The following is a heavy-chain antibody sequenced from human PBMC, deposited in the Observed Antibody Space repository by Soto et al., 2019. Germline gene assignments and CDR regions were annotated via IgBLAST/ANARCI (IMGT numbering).Heavy chain of an antibody. D-gene: IGHD1-26*01. J-gene: IGHJ6*02. CDR1: GYTFTSYA. V-gene: IGHV1-3*01. CDR2: INAGNGNT. Sequence: ASVKVSCKASGYTFTSYAMHWVRQAPGQRLEWMGWINAGNGNTKYSQKFQGRVTITRDTSASTAYMELSSLRSEDTAVYYCARDTRLWGVGSSAYYGMDVWGQGTTVTVSS. CDR3: ARDTRLWGVGSSAYYGMDV.